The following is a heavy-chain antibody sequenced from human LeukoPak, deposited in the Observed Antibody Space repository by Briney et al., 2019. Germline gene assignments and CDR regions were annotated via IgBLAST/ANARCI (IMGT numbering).Heavy chain of an antibody. CDR2: ISGSGGST. CDR3: AKEAGSYYDFWSGYSHFDY. J-gene: IGHJ4*02. Sequence: PGGSLRLSCAASGFTFSSYAMSWVRQAPGKGLEWVSAISGSGGSTYYADSVKGRFTISRDNSKNTLYLQMNSLRAEDTAVYYCAKEAGSYYDFWSGYSHFDYWGQGTLVTASS. D-gene: IGHD3-3*01. V-gene: IGHV3-23*01. CDR1: GFTFSSYA.